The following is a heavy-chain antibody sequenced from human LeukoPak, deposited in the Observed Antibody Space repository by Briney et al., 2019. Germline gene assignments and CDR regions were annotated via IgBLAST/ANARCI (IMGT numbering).Heavy chain of an antibody. D-gene: IGHD3-10*01. CDR3: ARDPITMVRGVIYGMDV. Sequence: ASVKVSCKASGYTFTSYGISWVRQAPGQGLEWMGWINPNSGGTNYAQKFQGWVTMTRDTSISTAYMELSRLRSDDTAVYYCARDPITMVRGVIYGMDVWGQGTTVTVSS. J-gene: IGHJ6*02. CDR2: INPNSGGT. V-gene: IGHV1-2*04. CDR1: GYTFTSYG.